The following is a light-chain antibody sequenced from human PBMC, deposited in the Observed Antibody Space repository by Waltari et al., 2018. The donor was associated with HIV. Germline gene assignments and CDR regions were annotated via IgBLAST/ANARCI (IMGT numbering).Light chain of an antibody. J-gene: IGLJ2*01. V-gene: IGLV3-1*01. CDR2: EDN. Sequence: SYDLTQPPSASVSLGQTASITCFGDKLEDKFTSWYQQRPGQSPVLFIYEDNKRPSGIPERFSGSNSGNTAILTISGTQATDEADYYCQAWDINSHVVFGGGTKLTVL. CDR3: QAWDINSHVV. CDR1: KLEDKF.